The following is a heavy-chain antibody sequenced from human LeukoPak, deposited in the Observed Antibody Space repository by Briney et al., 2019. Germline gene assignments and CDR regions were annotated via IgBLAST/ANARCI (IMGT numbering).Heavy chain of an antibody. CDR1: GFTFA. Sequence: GGPLRLSCAASGFTFAMSWVRQAAGKGLEWVSLISGSGGGTYYADSVKGRFTISRDNSKNTLYLQLNSLRVEDTAVYYCAKNRGAGSHYYYHMNVWGKGTTVTVSS. V-gene: IGHV3-23*01. CDR2: ISGSGGGT. CDR3: AKNRGAGSHYYYHMNV. D-gene: IGHD2/OR15-2a*01. J-gene: IGHJ6*03.